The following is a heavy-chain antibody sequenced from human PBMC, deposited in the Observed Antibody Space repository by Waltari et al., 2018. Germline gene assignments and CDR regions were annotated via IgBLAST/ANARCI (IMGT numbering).Heavy chain of an antibody. CDR1: GGTFSSYA. CDR3: ARDGLDTAMNGMDV. J-gene: IGHJ6*02. Sequence: QVQLVQSGAEVKKPGSSVKVSCKASGGTFSSYAISWVRQAPGQGLEWMGGIIPICGTANYAQKFQGRVTITADEATSTAYMELSSLRSEDTAVYYCARDGLDTAMNGMDVWGQGTTVTVSS. CDR2: IIPICGTA. V-gene: IGHV1-69*01. D-gene: IGHD5-18*01.